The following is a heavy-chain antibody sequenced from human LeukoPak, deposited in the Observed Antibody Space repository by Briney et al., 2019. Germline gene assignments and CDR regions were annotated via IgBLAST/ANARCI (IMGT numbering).Heavy chain of an antibody. V-gene: IGHV3-30*18. CDR1: GFTFSSYG. CDR2: ISYDGSNK. CDR3: AKDRGSGWEGIYYYYYGMDV. J-gene: IGHJ6*02. D-gene: IGHD6-19*01. Sequence: GGSLRLSCAASGFTFSSYGMHWVRQAPGKGLEWVAVISYDGSNKYYADSVKGRFTISRDNSKNTLYLQMNSLRAEDTAVYYCAKDRGSGWEGIYYYYYGMDVWGQGTTVTVSS.